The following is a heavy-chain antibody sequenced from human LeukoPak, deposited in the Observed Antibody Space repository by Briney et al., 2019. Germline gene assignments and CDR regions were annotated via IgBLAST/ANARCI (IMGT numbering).Heavy chain of an antibody. Sequence: SVKVSCKASGGTFSSYAISWVRQAPGQGLEWMGRIIPILGIANYAQKFQGRVTITADKSTSTAYMELSRLRSDDTAVYYCARDRCSSTSCYYFDYWGQGTLVTVSS. CDR2: IIPILGIA. D-gene: IGHD2-2*01. CDR3: ARDRCSSTSCYYFDY. J-gene: IGHJ4*02. V-gene: IGHV1-69*04. CDR1: GGTFSSYA.